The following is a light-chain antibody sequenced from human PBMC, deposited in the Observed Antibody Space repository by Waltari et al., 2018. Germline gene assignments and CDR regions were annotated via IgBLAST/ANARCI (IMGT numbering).Light chain of an antibody. CDR1: SSNIGAGYD. Sequence: QSVLTQPPSVSGAPGQRVTLSCTGSSSNIGAGYDVHWYQHLPGTAPKLLIHGHSERPSGVPDPFSGSKSGTSASLAITGLQADDEADYYCQSYDISLSGYVFGTGTKVTVL. V-gene: IGLV1-40*01. J-gene: IGLJ1*01. CDR3: QSYDISLSGYV. CDR2: GHS.